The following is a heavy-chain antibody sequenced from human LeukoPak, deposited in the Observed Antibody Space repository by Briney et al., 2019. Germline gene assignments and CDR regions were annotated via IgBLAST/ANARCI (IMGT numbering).Heavy chain of an antibody. J-gene: IGHJ1*01. CDR1: GYTFTGYY. V-gene: IGHV1-2*02. CDR2: INPNSGGT. D-gene: IGHD2-2*01. CDR3: AIPAARFGYFQH. Sequence: ASVKVSCKASGYTFTGYYMHWVRQAPGQGLEWMGWINPNSGGTNYAQKFQGRVTMTRDTSISTAYMELSRLRSDDTAVYYCAIPAARFGYFQHWGRGTLVTVSS.